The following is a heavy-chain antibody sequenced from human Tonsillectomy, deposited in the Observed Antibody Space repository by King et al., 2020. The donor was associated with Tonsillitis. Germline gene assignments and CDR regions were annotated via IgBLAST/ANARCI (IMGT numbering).Heavy chain of an antibody. D-gene: IGHD1-1*01. CDR3: ATGHSWDPKTEIDY. V-gene: IGHV3-9*01. CDR2: ISWNSGGI. J-gene: IGHJ4*02. CDR1: GFTFDDYA. Sequence: VQLVESGGGLVQPGRSLRLSCAVSGFTFDDYAMHWVRQAPGKGLEWVSGISWNSGGIAYADSVKGRFSISRDKAKNSLHLQMNSLRVEDTALYYCATGHSWDPKTEIDYWGQGTLVTVSS.